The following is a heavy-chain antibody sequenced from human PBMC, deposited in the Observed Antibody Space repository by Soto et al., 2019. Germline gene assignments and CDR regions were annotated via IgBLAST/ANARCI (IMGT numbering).Heavy chain of an antibody. D-gene: IGHD1-20*01. CDR3: ARDPRSITGTTSSEDFQH. J-gene: IGHJ1*01. CDR1: GGTFSGYA. CDR2: IIPVLGIT. V-gene: IGHV1-69*01. Sequence: QAQLMQSGAEVKKPGSSVKVSCKASGGTFSGYAISWVRQAPGQGLEWMGGIIPVLGITNYAQKFQGRITIDADESTGTAYMDLRGLRSEDTAVYYCARDPRSITGTTSSEDFQHWGPGTLVSVSS.